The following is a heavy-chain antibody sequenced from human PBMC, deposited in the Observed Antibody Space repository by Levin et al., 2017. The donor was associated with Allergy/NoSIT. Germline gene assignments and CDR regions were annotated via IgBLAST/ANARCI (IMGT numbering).Heavy chain of an antibody. CDR1: GYSFTSYW. J-gene: IGHJ6*03. Sequence: GESLKISCKGSGYSFTSYWIGWVRQMPGKGLEWMGIIYPGDSDTRYSPSFQGQVTISADKSISTAYLQWSSLKASDTAMYYCARKGIAAARANYYYYYMDVWGKGTTVTVSS. V-gene: IGHV5-51*01. CDR2: IYPGDSDT. D-gene: IGHD6-13*01. CDR3: ARKGIAAARANYYYYYMDV.